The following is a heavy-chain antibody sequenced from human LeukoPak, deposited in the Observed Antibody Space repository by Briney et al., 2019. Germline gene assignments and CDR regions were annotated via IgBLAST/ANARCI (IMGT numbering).Heavy chain of an antibody. J-gene: IGHJ4*02. D-gene: IGHD3-3*01. CDR3: ARDGRDTIFGVVANYFDY. V-gene: IGHV4-4*07. Sequence: SETLSLTCTVSGGSISSYYWSWIWQPAGKGLEWIGRIYTSGSTNYNPSLKSRVTMSVDTAKNQFSLKLSSVTAADTAVYYCARDGRDTIFGVVANYFDYWGQGTLVTVSS. CDR1: GGSISSYY. CDR2: IYTSGST.